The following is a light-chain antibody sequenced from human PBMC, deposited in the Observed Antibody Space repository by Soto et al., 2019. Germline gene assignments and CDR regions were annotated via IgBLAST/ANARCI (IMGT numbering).Light chain of an antibody. CDR1: QSVSSN. CDR2: GAS. Sequence: EIVMTQSPATLSVSPGERATLPCRASQSVSSNLAWYQQTPGQAPRLLXYGASTRATGIPARFSGSGSGTEFTLTISSLQYADFAVYYCQQYNNWPPWTFGQGTKVDI. J-gene: IGKJ1*01. V-gene: IGKV3-15*01. CDR3: QQYNNWPPWT.